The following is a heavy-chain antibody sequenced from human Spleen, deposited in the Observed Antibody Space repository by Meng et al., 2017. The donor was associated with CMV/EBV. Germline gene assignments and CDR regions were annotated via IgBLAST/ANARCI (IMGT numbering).Heavy chain of an antibody. CDR3: ARGGYCSSSSCLPPDH. CDR2: ISTYNGNT. V-gene: IGHV1-18*04. Sequence: GYSFSSYCIHWGRQAPGQGLEWMGWISTYNGNTVCAHKFQGRVTMTTDTSTSTAYMGLRDLGSVDTAVYYCARGGYCSSSSCLPPDHWGQGTLVTVSS. J-gene: IGHJ4*02. D-gene: IGHD2-2*01. CDR1: GYSFSSYC.